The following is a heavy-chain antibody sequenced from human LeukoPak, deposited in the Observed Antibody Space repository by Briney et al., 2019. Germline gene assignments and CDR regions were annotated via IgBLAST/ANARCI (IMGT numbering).Heavy chain of an antibody. CDR3: ARSRHFDWLFPPFDY. D-gene: IGHD3-9*01. CDR2: IIPIFGTA. V-gene: IGHV1-69*13. CDR1: GGTFSSYA. Sequence: ASVKVSCKASGGTFSSYAISWVRQAPGQGLEWMGGIIPIFGTANYAQKFQGRVTITADESTSTAYMELSSLRSEDTAVYYCARSRHFDWLFPPFDYWGQGTLVTVSS. J-gene: IGHJ4*02.